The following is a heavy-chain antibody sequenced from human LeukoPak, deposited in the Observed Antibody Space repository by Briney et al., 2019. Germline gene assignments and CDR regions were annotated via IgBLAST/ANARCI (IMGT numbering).Heavy chain of an antibody. Sequence: SETLSLTCAVSGGSISSGGYSWSWIRQPPEKGLEWIGYVYHSGSTYYNPSLKSRVTISVDRSKNQFSLKLSSVTAADTAVYYCARGVSGYSPLGYFDYWGQGTLVTVSS. J-gene: IGHJ4*02. CDR1: GGSISSGGYS. CDR2: VYHSGST. CDR3: ARGVSGYSPLGYFDY. V-gene: IGHV4-30-2*01. D-gene: IGHD3-22*01.